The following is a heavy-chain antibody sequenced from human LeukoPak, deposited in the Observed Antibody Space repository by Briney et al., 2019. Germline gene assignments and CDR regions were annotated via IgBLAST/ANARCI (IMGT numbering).Heavy chain of an antibody. Sequence: PGGSLRLSCAASGFTFSSYSMNWVRQAPGKGLEWVSSISSSSSYIYYADSVKGRFTISRDNSKNTLYLQMNSLRAEDTAVYYCARDPMITFGGELSAQSSYFDPWGQGTLVTVSS. CDR3: ARDPMITFGGELSAQSSYFDP. D-gene: IGHD3-16*01. V-gene: IGHV3-21*01. CDR2: ISSSSSYI. J-gene: IGHJ5*02. CDR1: GFTFSSYS.